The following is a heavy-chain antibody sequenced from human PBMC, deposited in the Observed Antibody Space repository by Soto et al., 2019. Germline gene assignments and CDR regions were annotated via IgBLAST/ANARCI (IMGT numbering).Heavy chain of an antibody. CDR2: IWYDGSNK. V-gene: IGHV3-33*08. CDR3: ARWMSARYYYYGMDV. Sequence: PXGSLILSCSASGFTFSDYWMHWVRQAPGKGLEWVAVIWYDGSNKYYADSVKGRFTISRDNSKNTLYLQMNSLRAGDTAVYYCARWMSARYYYYGMDVWGQGTTATVSS. D-gene: IGHD2-2*03. J-gene: IGHJ6*02. CDR1: GFTFSDYW.